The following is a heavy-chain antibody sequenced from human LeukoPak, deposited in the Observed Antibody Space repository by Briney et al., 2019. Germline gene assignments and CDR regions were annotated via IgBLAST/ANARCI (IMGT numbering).Heavy chain of an antibody. V-gene: IGHV5-51*01. CDR1: GYSFTNYW. J-gene: IGHJ3*02. Sequence: GASLKISCNASGYSFTNYWIGWVRQMPGRGLEWMGIIYPGDSDTRYSPSFQGQVTISADKSINTAYLQWSSLKASDTAMYYCARPLAYCGGNCYRTFDIWGQGTMVTVSS. CDR2: IYPGDSDT. D-gene: IGHD2-21*01. CDR3: ARPLAYCGGNCYRTFDI.